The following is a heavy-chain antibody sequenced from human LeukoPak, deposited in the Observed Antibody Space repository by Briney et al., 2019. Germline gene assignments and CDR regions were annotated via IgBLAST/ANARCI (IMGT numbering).Heavy chain of an antibody. Sequence: GASVKVSCKASGYTFTSYGISWVRQAPGQGLEWMGWISAYNGNTNYAQKLQGRVTMTTDTSTSTAYMELRSLRSDDTAVYYCARVGYYGSGSSNWFDPWGQGTLVTVSS. CDR1: GYTFTSYG. J-gene: IGHJ5*02. D-gene: IGHD3-10*01. CDR3: ARVGYYGSGSSNWFDP. V-gene: IGHV1-18*01. CDR2: ISAYNGNT.